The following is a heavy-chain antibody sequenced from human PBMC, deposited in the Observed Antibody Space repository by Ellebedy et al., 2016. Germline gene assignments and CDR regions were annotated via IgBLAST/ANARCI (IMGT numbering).Heavy chain of an antibody. CDR2: ISSSSSYI. CDR3: ARDVEMATADGY. CDR1: GFTFSSYS. Sequence: GESLKISCAASGFTFSSYSMNWVRQAPGKGLEWVSSISSSSSYIYYADSVKGRFTISRDNAKNSLYLQMNSLRAEDTAVYYCARDVEMATADGYWGQGTLVTVSS. V-gene: IGHV3-21*01. D-gene: IGHD5-24*01. J-gene: IGHJ4*02.